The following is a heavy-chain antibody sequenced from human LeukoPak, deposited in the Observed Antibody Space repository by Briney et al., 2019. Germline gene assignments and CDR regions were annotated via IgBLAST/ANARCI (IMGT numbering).Heavy chain of an antibody. V-gene: IGHV3-30*02. J-gene: IGHJ6*03. D-gene: IGHD5-12*01. Sequence: GGSLRLSCAASGFTFSSNGMHWVRQAPGKGLEWVAFIRYDGSNKYYADSVKGRFTISRDNSKNTLYLHVNGLRPEDTAVYCAKGSGYEAQYYYMDVWGKGTTVTISS. CDR3: AKGSGYEAQYYYMDV. CDR2: IRYDGSNK. CDR1: GFTFSSNG.